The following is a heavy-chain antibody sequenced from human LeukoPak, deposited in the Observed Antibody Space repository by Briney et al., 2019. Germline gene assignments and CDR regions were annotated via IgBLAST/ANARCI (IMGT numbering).Heavy chain of an antibody. V-gene: IGHV3-48*03. CDR2: ISSSGSTI. D-gene: IGHD2-15*01. Sequence: GGSLRLSCAASGFTFSSYEMNWVRQAPGKGLEWVSYISSSGSTIYYADSVKGRFTISRDNAKNSLYLQMNSLRAEDTAVYYCARGAPVVMEYYYYGMDVWGQGTTVTVSS. J-gene: IGHJ6*02. CDR3: ARGAPVVMEYYYYGMDV. CDR1: GFTFSSYE.